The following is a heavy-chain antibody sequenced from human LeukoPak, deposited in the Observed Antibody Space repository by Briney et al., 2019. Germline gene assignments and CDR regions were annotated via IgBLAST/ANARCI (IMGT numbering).Heavy chain of an antibody. Sequence: PSETLSLTCAVYGGSFSGYYWSWLRQPPGKGLEWIGEINHSGSTNYNPSLKSRVTISGDTSKNQFSLKLSSVTAADTAVYYCARVDQVTTTPFDYWGQGTLVTVSS. D-gene: IGHD4-11*01. CDR1: GGSFSGYY. CDR3: ARVDQVTTTPFDY. CDR2: INHSGST. J-gene: IGHJ4*02. V-gene: IGHV4-34*01.